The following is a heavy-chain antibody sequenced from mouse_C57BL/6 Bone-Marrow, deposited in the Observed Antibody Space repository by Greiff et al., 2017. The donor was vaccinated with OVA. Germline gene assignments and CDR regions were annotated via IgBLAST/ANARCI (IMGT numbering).Heavy chain of an antibody. J-gene: IGHJ1*03. CDR1: GFTFSDYY. Sequence: EVMLVESGGGLVQPGGSLKLSCAASGFTFSDYYMYWVRQTPEKRLEWVAYISNGGGSTYYPDTVKGRFTISRDNAKNTLYLQMSRLKSEDTAMYYCARPLTTVVARYWYFDVWGTGTTVTVSS. V-gene: IGHV5-12*01. CDR3: ARPLTTVVARYWYFDV. D-gene: IGHD1-1*01. CDR2: ISNGGGST.